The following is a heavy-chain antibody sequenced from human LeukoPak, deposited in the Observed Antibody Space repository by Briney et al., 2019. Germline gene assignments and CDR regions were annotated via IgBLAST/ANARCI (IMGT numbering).Heavy chain of an antibody. CDR3: ARAAAAGAPSGY. D-gene: IGHD6-13*01. CDR1: GFTFSSYA. J-gene: IGHJ4*02. CDR2: ISYDGSNK. Sequence: PGRSLRLSCAASGFTFSSYAMHWVRQAPGKGLEWVAVISYDGSNKYYADSVKGRFTISRDNSKNTLYLQMNSLRAEDMAVYYCARAAAAGAPSGYWGQGTLVTVSS. V-gene: IGHV3-30-3*01.